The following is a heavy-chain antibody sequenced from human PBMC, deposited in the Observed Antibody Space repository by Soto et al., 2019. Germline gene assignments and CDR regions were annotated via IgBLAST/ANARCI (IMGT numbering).Heavy chain of an antibody. CDR1: GFTFDDYS. J-gene: IGHJ4*02. CDR3: AKDRYRYSYGSDFDY. CDR2: ISWNSGSI. V-gene: IGHV3-9*01. D-gene: IGHD5-18*01. Sequence: GGSLRLSCAASGFTFDDYSMHWVRQAPGKGLEWVSGISWNSGSIAYADSVKGRFTISRDNAKNSLYLQMNSLRAEDTALYYCAKDRYRYSYGSDFDYWGQGTLVTSPQ.